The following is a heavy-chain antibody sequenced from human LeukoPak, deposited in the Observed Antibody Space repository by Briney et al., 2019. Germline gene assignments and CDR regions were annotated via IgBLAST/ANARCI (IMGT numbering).Heavy chain of an antibody. CDR2: IYYSGST. CDR1: GGSISSSSYY. J-gene: IGHJ4*02. CDR3: ARESLAAAGYFDY. D-gene: IGHD6-13*01. V-gene: IGHV4-39*02. Sequence: PSETLSLTCTVSGGSISSSSYYWGWIRQPPGQGLEWIGSIYYSGSTYYNPSLKSRVTISVDTSKNQFSLKLSSVTAADTAVYYCARESLAAAGYFDYWGQGTLVTVSS.